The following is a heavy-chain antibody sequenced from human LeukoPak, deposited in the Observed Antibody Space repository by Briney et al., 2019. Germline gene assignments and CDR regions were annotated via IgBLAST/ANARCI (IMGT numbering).Heavy chain of an antibody. CDR3: ARDSGPGLNYFDY. CDR1: GFTFSSYA. V-gene: IGHV3-30-3*01. J-gene: IGHJ4*02. Sequence: GGSLRLSCAASGFTFSSYAMHRVRQAPGKGLEWVAIISYDGSNKYYADSVKGRFTISRDNSKNTLYLQMNSLRAEDTAVYYCARDSGPGLNYFDYWGQGTLVTVSS. CDR2: ISYDGSNK.